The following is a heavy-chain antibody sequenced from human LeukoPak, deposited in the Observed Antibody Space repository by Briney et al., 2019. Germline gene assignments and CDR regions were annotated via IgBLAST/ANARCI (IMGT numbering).Heavy chain of an antibody. D-gene: IGHD4-17*01. CDR2: IIPILGIA. V-gene: IGHV1-69*04. Sequence: ASVKVSCKASGGTFSSYAISWVRRAPGQGLEWMGRIIPILGIANYAQKFQGRVTITADKSTSTAYMELSSLRSEDTAVYYCATLRSLEKFDYWGQGTLVTVSS. CDR1: GGTFSSYA. J-gene: IGHJ4*02. CDR3: ATLRSLEKFDY.